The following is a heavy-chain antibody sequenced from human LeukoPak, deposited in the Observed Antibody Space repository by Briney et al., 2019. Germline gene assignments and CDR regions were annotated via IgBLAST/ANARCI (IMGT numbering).Heavy chain of an antibody. J-gene: IGHJ4*02. Sequence: SVKVSCKASGGTFSSYAISWVRQAPGQGLEWMGGIIPIFGTANYAQKFQGRVTITADESTSTACMELSSLRSEDTAVYYCASPPQLRFLEWLSLDYWGQGTLVTVSS. V-gene: IGHV1-69*13. D-gene: IGHD3-3*01. CDR3: ASPPQLRFLEWLSLDY. CDR2: IIPIFGTA. CDR1: GGTFSSYA.